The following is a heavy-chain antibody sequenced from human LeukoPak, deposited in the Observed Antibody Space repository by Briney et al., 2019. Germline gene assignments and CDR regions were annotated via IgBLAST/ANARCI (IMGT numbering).Heavy chain of an antibody. CDR3: AKAQGYCGGVTCQYGLDV. V-gene: IGHV3-23*01. Sequence: GGSLRLSCAASGFTFNSYAMSWVPQAPGKGLEWVSSISASGVTTYYADSVKGRFTISRDNSKNTLYLQMHSLRAEDTAVYYCAKAQGYCGGVTCQYGLDVWGQGTTVTVSS. CDR1: GFTFNSYA. CDR2: ISASGVTT. D-gene: IGHD2-15*01. J-gene: IGHJ6*02.